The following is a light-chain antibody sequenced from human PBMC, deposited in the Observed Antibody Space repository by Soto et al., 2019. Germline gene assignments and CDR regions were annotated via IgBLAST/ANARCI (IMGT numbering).Light chain of an antibody. CDR3: QQYASSPWT. CDR2: GSS. Sequence: EIVLPQSPGTLSLSPGERSALACISSQSVTGSYLAWYRQKPGQAPRLLIYGSSNRATGIPDRFSGSGSGTDFTLTISRLEPEDFAVYFCQQYASSPWTFGQGTKVDIK. J-gene: IGKJ1*01. CDR1: QSVTGSY. V-gene: IGKV3-20*01.